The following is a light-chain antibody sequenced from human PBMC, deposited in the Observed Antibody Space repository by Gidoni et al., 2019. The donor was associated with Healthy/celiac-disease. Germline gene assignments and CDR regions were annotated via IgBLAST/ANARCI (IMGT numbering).Light chain of an antibody. CDR2: AAS. J-gene: IGKJ1*01. CDR1: QSISSY. Sequence: DIQMTQSPSSLSASVGDRVTITCRASQSISSYLTWYQPKPGKAPKLLIYAASSLQSGAPSRFSGSVSGTAFTLTISSLQPEYFATYYFQQSYSTPWTFGQGTKVEIK. CDR3: QQSYSTPWT. V-gene: IGKV1-39*01.